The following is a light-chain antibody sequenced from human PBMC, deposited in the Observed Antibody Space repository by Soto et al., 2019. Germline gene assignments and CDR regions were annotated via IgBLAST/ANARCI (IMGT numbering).Light chain of an antibody. CDR2: AAS. CDR3: QQYYDYPFT. J-gene: IGKJ3*01. CDR1: QGISSY. V-gene: IGKV1-8*01. Sequence: AIRMTQSPSSFSASTGDRVTITCRASQGISSYLAWYQHTPGKAPKLLIYAASTLQSGVPSRFSGSGSGTDFTLTISCLQSEDFATYSCQQYYDYPFTFGPGTIVDI.